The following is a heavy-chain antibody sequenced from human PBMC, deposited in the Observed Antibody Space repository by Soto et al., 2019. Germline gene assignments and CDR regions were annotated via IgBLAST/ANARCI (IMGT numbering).Heavy chain of an antibody. CDR2: IGPYNGNT. Sequence: QGLEWMGWIGPYNGNTDHAQKFQDRITMTTDTSTNTAYMELRGLTSDDTAVYYCARDNSGRYYFDYWGQGTLVTVSS. V-gene: IGHV1-18*01. D-gene: IGHD6-19*01. J-gene: IGHJ4*02. CDR3: ARDNSGRYYFDY.